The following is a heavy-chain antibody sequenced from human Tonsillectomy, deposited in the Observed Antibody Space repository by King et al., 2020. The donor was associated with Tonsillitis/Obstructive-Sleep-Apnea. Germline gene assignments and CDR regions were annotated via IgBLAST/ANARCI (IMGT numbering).Heavy chain of an antibody. CDR2: FYYSGIT. J-gene: IGHJ3*02. V-gene: IGHV4-59*01. D-gene: IGHD4-17*01. Sequence: QLQESGPGLVKPSETLSLTCTVSGGSISSYYWSWIRQLPGKGLEWIGYFYYSGITHYNPPLKSRVTISVDTSKNQFSLKLSSVTAADTAVYYCARAQDYGDADAFDIWGQGTMVTVSS. CDR3: ARAQDYGDADAFDI. CDR1: GGSISSYY.